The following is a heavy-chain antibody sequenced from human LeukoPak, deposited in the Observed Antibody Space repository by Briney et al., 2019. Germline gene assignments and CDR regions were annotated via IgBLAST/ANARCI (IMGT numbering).Heavy chain of an antibody. CDR2: IFYSGST. CDR3: ARGTMMVGP. CDR1: GGSISGYY. J-gene: IGHJ5*02. V-gene: IGHV4-59*01. Sequence: SETLSLTCTVSGGSISGYYWSWIRQPPGKGLEWIGYIFYSGSTTYNPSLRSRVIISVDTSKNQFSLKLSSVTAADTAVYYCARGTMMVGPWGQGTLVTVSS. D-gene: IGHD3-22*01.